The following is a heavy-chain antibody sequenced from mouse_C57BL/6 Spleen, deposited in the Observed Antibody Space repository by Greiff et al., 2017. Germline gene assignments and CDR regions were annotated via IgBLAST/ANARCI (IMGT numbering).Heavy chain of an antibody. CDR1: GYSFTGYY. CDR3: APLYDGYYAFFAY. D-gene: IGHD2-3*01. CDR2: INPSTGGT. V-gene: IGHV1-42*01. Sequence: EVQLQQSGPELVKPGASVKISCKASGYSFTGYYMNWVKQSPEKSLEWIGEINPSTGGTTYNQKFKAKATLTVDKSSSTAYMQLKSLTSEDSAVYYCAPLYDGYYAFFAYWGQGTLVTVSA. J-gene: IGHJ3*01.